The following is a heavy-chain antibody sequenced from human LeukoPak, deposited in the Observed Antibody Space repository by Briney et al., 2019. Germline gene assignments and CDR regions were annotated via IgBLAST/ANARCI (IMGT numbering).Heavy chain of an antibody. CDR1: GGSISSSSYY. J-gene: IGHJ4*02. CDR3: ARAEYCSGGSCPYPFDY. D-gene: IGHD2-15*01. CDR2: IYSGGST. Sequence: ASETLSLTCTVSGGSISSSSYYWGWIRQPPGKGLEWVSVIYSGGSTYYADSVKGRFTISRDNSKNTLYLQMNSLRAEDTAVYYCARAEYCSGGSCPYPFDYWGQGTLVTVSS. V-gene: IGHV3-66*01.